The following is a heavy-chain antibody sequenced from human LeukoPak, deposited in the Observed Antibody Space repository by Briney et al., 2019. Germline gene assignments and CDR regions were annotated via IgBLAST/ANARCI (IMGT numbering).Heavy chain of an antibody. CDR3: ARGTSPNYPLDY. CDR2: IYYSGRS. J-gene: IGHJ4*02. D-gene: IGHD1-1*01. V-gene: IGHV4-39*01. CDR1: GGSVSSTNYY. Sequence: PSETLSLTCTVSGGSVSSTNYYWGWIRQPPGKGLEWIASIYYSGRSYNNPSLESRVTMSLDTSKTQFSLRLSSVTATDTAVYYCARGTSPNYPLDYCGQGTLVTVSS.